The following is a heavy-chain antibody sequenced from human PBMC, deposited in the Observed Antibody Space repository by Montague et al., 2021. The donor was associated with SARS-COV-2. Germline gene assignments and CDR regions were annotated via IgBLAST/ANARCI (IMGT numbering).Heavy chain of an antibody. CDR2: IYRAGYI. D-gene: IGHD2-21*02. V-gene: IGHV4-38-2*02. J-gene: IGHJ5*02. Sequence: SETLSLTCTVFGYSISSGYFWAWLRQPPGKGLEWIGSIYRAGYIXYNPSLKSRVSISIDTSRNQISLRVTDVAAADTAVYYCARAPCVGDCNSLAIWFDPWGQGTLVSVSS. CDR3: ARAPCVGDCNSLAIWFDP. CDR1: GYSISSGYF.